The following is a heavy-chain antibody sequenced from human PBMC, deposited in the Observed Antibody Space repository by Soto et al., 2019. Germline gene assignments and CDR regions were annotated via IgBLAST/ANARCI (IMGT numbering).Heavy chain of an antibody. J-gene: IGHJ5*02. CDR2: IYYSGST. Sequence: SETLSLTCAVSGGSISSGAYYWSWIRQHPGKGLEWIGYIYYSGSTHYNPSLESRVTISVDTSKSQFSLKLSSVTVADTAVYYCTRALNCGSGIGPWGQGTRVTVSS. V-gene: IGHV4-31*11. D-gene: IGHD3-10*01. CDR3: TRALNCGSGIGP. CDR1: GGSISSGAYY.